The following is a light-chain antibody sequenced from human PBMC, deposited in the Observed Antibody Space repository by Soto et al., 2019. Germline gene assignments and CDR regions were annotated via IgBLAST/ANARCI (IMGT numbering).Light chain of an antibody. CDR1: HSALTW. Sequence: DIQMTQSPSTLSASIGDRVTITCRASHSALTWLAWYQQKPGKAPKLLIYKASTLQSGVPSRFSGSGSRTEFTLTISSLQPEDFATYYCQHYNCYPMTFGGGTKVEIK. V-gene: IGKV1-5*03. J-gene: IGKJ4*01. CDR3: QHYNCYPMT. CDR2: KAS.